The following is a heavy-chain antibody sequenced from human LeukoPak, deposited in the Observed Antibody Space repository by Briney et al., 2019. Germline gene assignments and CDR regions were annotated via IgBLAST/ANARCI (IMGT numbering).Heavy chain of an antibody. CDR1: GFTFSSYA. J-gene: IGHJ6*02. CDR2: ISYDGSNK. CDR3: AVAVANYYYYGMDV. V-gene: IGHV3-30-3*01. D-gene: IGHD6-19*01. Sequence: GGSLRLSCAASGFTFSSYAMHWVRQAPGKGLEWVAVISYDGSNKYYADSVKGRFTISRDNSKNTLYLQMNSLRAEDTAVYYCAVAVANYYYYGMDVWGQGTTVTVSS.